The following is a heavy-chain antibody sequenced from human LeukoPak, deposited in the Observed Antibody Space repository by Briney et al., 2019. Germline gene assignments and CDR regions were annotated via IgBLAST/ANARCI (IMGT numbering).Heavy chain of an antibody. Sequence: GGSLRLSCAASGFTFSSYGMSWVRQAPGKGLEWVAAISAGGDLTNYADSVKGRFTISRDSSKNMLYVQMNSLRAEDTAIYYCAKGLISSATYFSYFDYWGQGTLVTVSS. CDR1: GFTFSSYG. D-gene: IGHD1-26*01. J-gene: IGHJ4*02. CDR3: AKGLISSATYFSYFDY. CDR2: ISAGGDLT. V-gene: IGHV3-23*01.